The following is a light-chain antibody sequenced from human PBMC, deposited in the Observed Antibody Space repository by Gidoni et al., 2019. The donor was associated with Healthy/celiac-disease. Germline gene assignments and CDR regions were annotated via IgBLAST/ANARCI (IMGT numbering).Light chain of an antibody. CDR3: QSYDSSLSGSLV. J-gene: IGLJ3*02. CDR1: SSNIGAGYD. V-gene: IGLV1-40*01. Sequence: QSVLTQPPSVSVAPGPSVTISCTGSSSNIGAGYDVHWYQQLPGTAPKLLIYGNSNRPSGVPDRFSGAKSGTSASLAITGLQAEDEADYYCQSYDSSLSGSLVFGGGTKLTV. CDR2: GNS.